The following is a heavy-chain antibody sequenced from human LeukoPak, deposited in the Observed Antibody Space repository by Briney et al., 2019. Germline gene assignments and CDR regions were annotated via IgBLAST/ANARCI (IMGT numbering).Heavy chain of an antibody. V-gene: IGHV3-7*01. D-gene: IGHD1-1*01. CDR1: GFTFSESW. Sequence: GGSLRLSCAASGFTFSESWMSWVRQAPGKGLEWVAAIKDDGSEKDHVDSVKGRFTISRDNAKNSLYLQMNSLGAEDTAVYYCATYSNWVAGDVWGQGTTVYVSS. CDR2: IKDDGSEK. J-gene: IGHJ6*02. CDR3: ATYSNWVAGDV.